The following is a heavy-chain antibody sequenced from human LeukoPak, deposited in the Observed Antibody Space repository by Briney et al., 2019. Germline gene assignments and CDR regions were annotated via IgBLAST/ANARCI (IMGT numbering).Heavy chain of an antibody. D-gene: IGHD5-18*01. J-gene: IGHJ6*02. CDR1: GFTFSSYA. V-gene: IGHV3-30-3*01. CDR3: ARGDSYGYLAYGMDV. CDR2: ISYDGSNK. Sequence: GGSLRLSCAASGFTFSSYAMSWVRQAPGKGLEWVAVISYDGSNKYYADSVKGRFTISRDNSKNTLYLQMNSLRAEDTAVYYCARGDSYGYLAYGMDVWGQGTTVTVSS.